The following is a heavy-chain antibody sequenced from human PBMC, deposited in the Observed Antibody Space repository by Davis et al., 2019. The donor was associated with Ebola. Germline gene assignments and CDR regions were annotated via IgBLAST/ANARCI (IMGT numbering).Heavy chain of an antibody. Sequence: SSVKVSCKASGGTFSSYAISWVRQAPGQGLEWMGGIIPIFGTANYAQKFQGRVTITADKSTSTAYMELSSLRSEDTAVYYCARIAVAGYYYYGMDVWGQGTTVTVSS. CDR2: IIPIFGTA. CDR3: ARIAVAGYYYYGMDV. V-gene: IGHV1-69*06. CDR1: GGTFSSYA. D-gene: IGHD6-19*01. J-gene: IGHJ6*02.